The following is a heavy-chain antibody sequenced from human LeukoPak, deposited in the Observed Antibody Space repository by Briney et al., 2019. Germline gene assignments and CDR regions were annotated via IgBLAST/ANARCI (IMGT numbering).Heavy chain of an antibody. D-gene: IGHD2-2*01. Sequence: GGSLRLSCAASGFNFSNYAMTWVRQAPGKGLEWVSAVTGIRSNTYYADSVKGRFTISRDNSKNMLYLEMNSLRVEDTAIYYCAKDRSSTTSCSNYWGRGTLVTVSS. CDR2: VTGIRSNT. CDR1: GFNFSNYA. CDR3: AKDRSSTTSCSNY. J-gene: IGHJ4*02. V-gene: IGHV3-23*01.